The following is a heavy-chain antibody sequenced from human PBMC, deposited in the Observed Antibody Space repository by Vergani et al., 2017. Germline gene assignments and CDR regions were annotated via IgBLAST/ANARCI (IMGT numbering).Heavy chain of an antibody. V-gene: IGHV1-18*01. D-gene: IGHD4-17*01. J-gene: IGHJ3*02. CDR2: ISAYNGNT. CDR3: AKGNDYGDYYNSFDM. Sequence: QVQLVQSGAEVKKPGASVKVSCKASGYTFSTYGISWVRQAPGQGLEWMGWISAYNGNTNYPEKFQGRLTMTTDTSTRTAYMELRSLRSDDTAVYYCAKGNDYGDYYNSFDMWGQGTMVTVSS. CDR1: GYTFSTYG.